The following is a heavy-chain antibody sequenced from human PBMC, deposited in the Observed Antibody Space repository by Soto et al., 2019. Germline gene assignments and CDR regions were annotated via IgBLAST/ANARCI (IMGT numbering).Heavy chain of an antibody. J-gene: IGHJ4*01. V-gene: IGHV1-8*01. CDR3: ARGDFWVVAAISDY. Sequence: ASVKVSCKASGYTFTSYDINWVRQATGQGLEWMGLMNPNSGNTGYAQKFQGRVTMTRNTSISTAYMELSSLRSEDTAVDYRARGDFWVVAAISDYCGGGTLGTDSP. CDR1: GYTFTSYD. CDR2: MNPNSGNT. D-gene: IGHD2-15*01.